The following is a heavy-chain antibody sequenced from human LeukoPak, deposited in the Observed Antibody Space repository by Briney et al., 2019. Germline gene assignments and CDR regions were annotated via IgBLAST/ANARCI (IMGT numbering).Heavy chain of an antibody. V-gene: IGHV4-39*01. CDR3: ARLSGSSSWPGY. J-gene: IGHJ4*02. CDR1: GGSISSSTYY. Sequence: PSETLSLTCTVSGGSISSSTYYWGWIRQPPGKGLEWIGSFFYSGSTYYNPSLKSRLTISVDTSKNQFSLKLSSVTAADTAVYYCARLSGSSSWPGYWGQGTLVTVSS. CDR2: FFYSGST. D-gene: IGHD6-13*01.